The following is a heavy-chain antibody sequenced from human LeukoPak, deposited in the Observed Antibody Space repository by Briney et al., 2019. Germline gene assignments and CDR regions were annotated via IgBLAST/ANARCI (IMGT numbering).Heavy chain of an antibody. CDR3: AKMRYYYYDSSGYGDY. V-gene: IGHV3-23*01. Sequence: GGSLRLSCAASGFTFSSYAMSWVRQAPGKGLEWVSAISGSGGSTYYADSVKGRFTISRDNSKNTLYLQMNSLRAEDTAVYYCAKMRYYYYDSSGYGDYWGQGTLVIVSS. D-gene: IGHD3-22*01. J-gene: IGHJ4*02. CDR2: ISGSGGST. CDR1: GFTFSSYA.